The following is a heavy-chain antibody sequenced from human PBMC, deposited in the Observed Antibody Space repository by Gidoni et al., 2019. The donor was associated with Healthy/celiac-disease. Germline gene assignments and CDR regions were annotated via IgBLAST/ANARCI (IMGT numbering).Heavy chain of an antibody. CDR1: GFTFSSYS. V-gene: IGHV3-21*01. J-gene: IGHJ4*02. Sequence: EVQLVESGGGLVKPGGSLRLSCAASGFTFSSYSMNWVRQAPGKGLEWVSSISSSSSYIYYADSVKGRFTISRDNAKNSLYLQMNSLRAEDTAVYYCVSPQVLGGCSGGSCYWGQGTLVTVSS. CDR3: VSPQVLGGCSGGSCY. D-gene: IGHD2-15*01. CDR2: ISSSSSYI.